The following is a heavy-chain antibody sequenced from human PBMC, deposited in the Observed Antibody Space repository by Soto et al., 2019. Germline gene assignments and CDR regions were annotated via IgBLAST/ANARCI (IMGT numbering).Heavy chain of an antibody. V-gene: IGHV1-46*01. D-gene: IGHD2-2*02. Sequence: ASVKVSCKASGYTFTSYYMHWVRQAPGQGLEWMGIINPSGGSTSYAQKFQGRVTMTRDTSTSTVYMELSSLRSEDTAVYYCARDPVPAAIYYYGMDVWGQGTTATVSS. CDR2: INPSGGST. CDR1: GYTFTSYY. J-gene: IGHJ6*02. CDR3: ARDPVPAAIYYYGMDV.